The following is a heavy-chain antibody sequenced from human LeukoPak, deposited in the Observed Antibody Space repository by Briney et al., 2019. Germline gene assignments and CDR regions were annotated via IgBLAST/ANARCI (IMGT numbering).Heavy chain of an antibody. V-gene: IGHV3-30*18. CDR1: GFTFSSYG. CDR3: AKDGGYSYGYDY. D-gene: IGHD5-18*01. J-gene: IGHJ4*02. Sequence: GRSLRLSCAASGFTFSSYGMPWVRQAPGKGLEWVAVISYDGSNKYYADSVKGRFTISRDNSKNTLYLQMNSLRAEDTAVYYCAKDGGYSYGYDYWGQGTLVTVSS. CDR2: ISYDGSNK.